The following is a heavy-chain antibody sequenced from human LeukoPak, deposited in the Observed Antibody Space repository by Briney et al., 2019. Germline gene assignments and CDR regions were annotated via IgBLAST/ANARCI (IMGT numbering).Heavy chain of an antibody. D-gene: IGHD6-13*01. V-gene: IGHV3-43*02. CDR2: ISGDGGST. CDR3: AKDIAAAGADYYYYYGMDV. Sequence: GGSLRLSCAASGFTFDDYAMRWVRQAPGKGLEWVSLISGDGGSTYYADSVKGRFTISRDNSKNSLYLQMNSLRTEDTALYYCAKDIAAAGADYYYYYGMDVWGQGTTVTVSS. J-gene: IGHJ6*02. CDR1: GFTFDDYA.